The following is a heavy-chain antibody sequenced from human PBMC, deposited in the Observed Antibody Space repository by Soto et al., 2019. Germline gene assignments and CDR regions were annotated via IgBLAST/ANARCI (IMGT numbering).Heavy chain of an antibody. J-gene: IGHJ4*02. CDR1: GFTFNNYS. Sequence: GSLRLSCATSGFTFNNYSMSWVRQAPGKGLEWVSSINRGGGPYYADSVKGRFTISRDNSKNMLYLRMNSLRADDTAVYFCARADGPLPVTLLGYWGQGTLVTVSS. CDR2: INRGGGP. CDR3: ARADGPLPVTLLGY. D-gene: IGHD5-18*01. V-gene: IGHV3-23*01.